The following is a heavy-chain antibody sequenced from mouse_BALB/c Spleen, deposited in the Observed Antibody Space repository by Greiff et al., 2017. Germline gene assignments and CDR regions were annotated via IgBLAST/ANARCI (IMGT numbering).Heavy chain of an antibody. Sequence: EVKLMESGGGLVKPGGSLKLSCAASGFTFSSYAMSWVRQTPEKRLEWVATISSGGSYTYYPDSVKGRFTISRDNAKNTLYLQMSSLRSEDTAMYYCARHGGYYGSPFAYWGQGTLVTVSA. D-gene: IGHD1-1*01. J-gene: IGHJ3*01. CDR2: ISSGGSYT. CDR1: GFTFSSYA. V-gene: IGHV5-9-3*01. CDR3: ARHGGYYGSPFAY.